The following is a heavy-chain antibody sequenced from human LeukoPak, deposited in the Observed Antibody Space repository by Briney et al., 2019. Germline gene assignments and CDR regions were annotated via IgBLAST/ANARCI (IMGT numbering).Heavy chain of an antibody. CDR3: ARHRVVVITGNWFDP. V-gene: IGHV4-39*01. CDR2: IYYSGST. D-gene: IGHD3-22*01. CDR1: GGSISSSSYY. J-gene: IGHJ5*02. Sequence: PSETLSLTCTVSGGSISSSSYYWGWIRQPPGTGLEWIGSIYYSGSTYYNPSLKSRVTISVDTSKNQFSLKLSSVTAADTAAYYCARHRVVVITGNWFDPWGQGTLVTVSS.